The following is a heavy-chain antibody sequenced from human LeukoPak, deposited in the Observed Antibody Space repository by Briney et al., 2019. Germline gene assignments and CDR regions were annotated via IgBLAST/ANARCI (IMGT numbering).Heavy chain of an antibody. J-gene: IGHJ4*02. Sequence: ASVKVSCKASGYTFTSYYMHWVRQAPGQGLEWMGIINPSGGSTSYAQKFQGRVTMTRDMSTSTVYMELSSLRSDDTAVYYCARDESSPGPDFDYWGQGTLVTVSS. CDR2: INPSGGST. CDR1: GYTFTSYY. V-gene: IGHV1-46*01. CDR3: ARDESSPGPDFDY. D-gene: IGHD6-13*01.